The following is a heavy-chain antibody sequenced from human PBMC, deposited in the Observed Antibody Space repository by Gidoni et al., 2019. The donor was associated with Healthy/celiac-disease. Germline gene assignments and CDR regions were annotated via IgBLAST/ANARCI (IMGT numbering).Heavy chain of an antibody. CDR1: GYTFTSYD. V-gene: IGHV1-8*01. CDR3: ARVHVTMGYWFDP. CDR2: MNPNSGNT. J-gene: IGHJ5*02. D-gene: IGHD3-10*01. Sequence: QVQLVQSAAEVQKPGASVKVSCKASGYTFTSYDINWVRQATGQGLEWMGWMNPNSGNTGYAQKFQGRVTMTRNTSISTAYMELSSLRSEDTAVYYCARVHVTMGYWFDPWGQGTLVTVSS.